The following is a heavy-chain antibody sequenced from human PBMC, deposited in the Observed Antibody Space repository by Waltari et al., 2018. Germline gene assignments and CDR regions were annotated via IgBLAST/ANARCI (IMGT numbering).Heavy chain of an antibody. D-gene: IGHD3-3*01. Sequence: QLQLQESGSGLVKPSQTLSLTCAVSGGSISSGGYSWSWIRQPPGKGLEWIGYIYHSGSTYDNPSLKSRVTISVDRSKNQFSLKLSSVTAADTAVYYCARAHTAYYDFWSGPRAFDIWGQGTMVTVSS. V-gene: IGHV4-30-2*01. CDR3: ARAHTAYYDFWSGPRAFDI. CDR2: IYHSGST. J-gene: IGHJ3*02. CDR1: GGSISSGGYS.